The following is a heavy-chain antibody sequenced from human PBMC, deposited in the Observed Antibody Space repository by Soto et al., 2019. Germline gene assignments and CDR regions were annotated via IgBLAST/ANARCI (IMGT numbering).Heavy chain of an antibody. J-gene: IGHJ6*03. CDR1: GGSISSYY. V-gene: IGHV4-59*01. CDR2: IYYSGST. Sequence: SETLSLTCTVSGGSISSYYWSWIRQPPGKGLEWIGYIYYSGSTNYNPSLKSRVTISVDTSKNQFSLKLSSVTAADTAVYYCARAHFFRSPSDYYYYMDVWGKGTTVTVS. CDR3: ARAHFFRSPSDYYYYMDV. D-gene: IGHD3-3*01.